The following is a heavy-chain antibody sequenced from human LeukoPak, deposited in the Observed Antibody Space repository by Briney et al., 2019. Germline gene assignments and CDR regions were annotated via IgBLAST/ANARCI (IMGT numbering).Heavy chain of an antibody. CDR3: ARDLYSSSWWNYYYGMDV. Sequence: PSETLSLTCTVSGGSISSYYWSWIRQPPGKGLEWIGYIYYSGSTNYNPSLKSRVTISVDTSKNQFSLKLSSVTAADTAVYYCARDLYSSSWWNYYYGMDVWGQGTTVTVSS. CDR1: GGSISSYY. CDR2: IYYSGST. D-gene: IGHD6-13*01. J-gene: IGHJ6*02. V-gene: IGHV4-59*12.